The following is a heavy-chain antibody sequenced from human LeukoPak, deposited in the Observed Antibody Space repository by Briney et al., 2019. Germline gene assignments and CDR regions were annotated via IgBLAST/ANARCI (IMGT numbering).Heavy chain of an antibody. CDR2: ISGSGDDT. D-gene: IGHD2-15*01. J-gene: IGHJ4*02. CDR1: GFSFSNFA. CDR3: AKDLARGVCSEGSCYPFDD. Sequence: GGSLRLSCAASGFSFSNFAMTWVRQAPGKGLEWVSNISGSGDDTHYADSVKGRFTISRDNSKNALYLQMNSLRGEDTGVYYCAKDLARGVCSEGSCYPFDDWGQGTLVTVSS. V-gene: IGHV3-23*01.